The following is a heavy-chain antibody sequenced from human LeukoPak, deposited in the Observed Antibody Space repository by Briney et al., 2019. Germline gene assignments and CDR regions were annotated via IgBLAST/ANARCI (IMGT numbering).Heavy chain of an antibody. J-gene: IGHJ6*03. Sequence: PSETLSLTCTVSGGSISSYYWSWIRQPPGKGLEWIGYIYYSGSTNYNPSLKSRVTISVDTSKNQFSLKLSSVTAADTAVYYCARDRATYYYYYRDVWGKGTTVTVSS. CDR2: IYYSGST. V-gene: IGHV4-59*01. D-gene: IGHD1-26*01. CDR3: ARDRATYYYYYRDV. CDR1: GGSISSYY.